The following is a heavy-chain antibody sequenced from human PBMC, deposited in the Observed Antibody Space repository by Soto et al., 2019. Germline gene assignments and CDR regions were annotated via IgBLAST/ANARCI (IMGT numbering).Heavy chain of an antibody. CDR3: ARGGYDFDY. CDR2: IYYSGIT. J-gene: IGHJ4*02. V-gene: IGHV4-59*01. CDR1: GGSITTYY. D-gene: IGHD5-12*01. Sequence: QVQLQESGPGLVKPSETLSLTCTVAGGSITTYYWSWIRQSPGKGLEWIGYIYYSGITNSDPSLKSRVTISLDTSKNQFSLKLTSVTAADTAVYYCARGGYDFDYWGQGTLVTVSS.